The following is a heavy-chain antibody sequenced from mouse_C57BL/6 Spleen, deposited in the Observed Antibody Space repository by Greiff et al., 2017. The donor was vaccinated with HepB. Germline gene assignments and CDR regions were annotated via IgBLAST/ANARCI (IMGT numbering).Heavy chain of an antibody. Sequence: VQLQQSGAELMKPGASVKLSCKATGYTFTGYWIEWVKQRPGHGLEWIGEILPGSGSTDYNEKFKGKATFTADKSSNTAYMQLSSLTTEDSAIYYCASGGYYGNYDYAMDYWGQGTSVTVSS. V-gene: IGHV1-9*01. CDR1: GYTFTGYW. J-gene: IGHJ4*01. CDR2: ILPGSGST. D-gene: IGHD2-1*01. CDR3: ASGGYYGNYDYAMDY.